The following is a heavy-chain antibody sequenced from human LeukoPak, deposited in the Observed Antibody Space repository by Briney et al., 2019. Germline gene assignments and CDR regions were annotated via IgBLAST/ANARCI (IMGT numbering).Heavy chain of an antibody. V-gene: IGHV4-4*07. J-gene: IGHJ5*02. D-gene: IGHD1/OR15-1a*01. CDR1: GDSISSYY. CDR3: ARDYFRNKHDPNWFDP. Sequence: SETLSLTCTVSGDSISSYYWSWIRQPAGKGLEWIGRIYTSGSTNYNPSLKRRVTMSVDKSKNQFSQKLRSVPAADAAVLLCARDYFRNKHDPNWFDPWGQGTLVTVAS. CDR2: IYTSGST.